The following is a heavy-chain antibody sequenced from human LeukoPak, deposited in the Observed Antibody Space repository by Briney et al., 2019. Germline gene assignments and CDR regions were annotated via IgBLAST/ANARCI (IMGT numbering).Heavy chain of an antibody. CDR2: ISGAGSVT. CDR1: GFTFDDFA. V-gene: IGHV3-43*02. J-gene: IGHJ4*02. D-gene: IGHD6-6*01. Sequence: PGGSLRLSCAGSGFTFDDFAMHWVRQPPGKGLEWVSLISGAGSVTHQADSVKGRFTISRDNSKNSLYRQMSSLRTEHTALYYCARGTGSGSYLLDYWGEGTLVTVSS. CDR3: ARGTGSGSYLLDY.